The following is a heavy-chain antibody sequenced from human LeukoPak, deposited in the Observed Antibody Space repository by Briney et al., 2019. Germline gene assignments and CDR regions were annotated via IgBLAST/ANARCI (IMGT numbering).Heavy chain of an antibody. CDR3: ARMWRSGSY. Sequence: SETLSLTCTVSGGSISSYYWSWIRQPPGKGLEWIGYIYYSGSTNYNPSLKSRITISVDTSKNQFSLKLSSVTAADTAVYYCARMWRSGSYWGQGTLVTVSS. D-gene: IGHD3-10*01. J-gene: IGHJ4*02. CDR2: IYYSGST. V-gene: IGHV4-59*01. CDR1: GGSISSYY.